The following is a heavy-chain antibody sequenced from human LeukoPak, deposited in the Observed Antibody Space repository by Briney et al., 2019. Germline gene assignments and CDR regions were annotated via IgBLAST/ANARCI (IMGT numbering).Heavy chain of an antibody. D-gene: IGHD3-22*01. CDR3: ARGSTARYYYDSNGYYRGPVDY. Sequence: ASVKVSCKASGGTFSNYAISWVRQAPGQGLEWMGWISGYNGHTNYAQKLQGRVSMTTDTSTSTAYMELRSLRSDDTAVYYCARGSTARYYYDSNGYYRGPVDYWGQGTLVTVSS. CDR2: ISGYNGHT. J-gene: IGHJ4*02. V-gene: IGHV1-18*01. CDR1: GGTFSNYA.